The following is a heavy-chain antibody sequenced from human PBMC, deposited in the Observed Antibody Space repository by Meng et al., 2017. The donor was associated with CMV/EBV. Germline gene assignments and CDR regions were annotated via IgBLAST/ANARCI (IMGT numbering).Heavy chain of an antibody. CDR3: AREGDCSSTSCPYYYYGMDV. Sequence: ASVKVSCKASGYTFTSYGISWVRQAPGQGLEWMGWISAYNGNTNYAQKLQGRVTMTTDTSTSTAYMELRSLRSDDTAVYYCAREGDCSSTSCPYYYYGMDVWGQGTMVTVSS. D-gene: IGHD2-2*01. V-gene: IGHV1-18*01. CDR2: ISAYNGNT. J-gene: IGHJ6*02. CDR1: GYTFTSYG.